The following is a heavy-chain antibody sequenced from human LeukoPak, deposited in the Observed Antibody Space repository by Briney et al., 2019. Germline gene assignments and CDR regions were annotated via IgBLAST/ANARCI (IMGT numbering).Heavy chain of an antibody. D-gene: IGHD6-19*01. CDR2: INHSGST. CDR1: GGSFSGYY. V-gene: IGHV4-34*01. CDR3: ARGRIAVAGAYLY. Sequence: SQTLSLTCAVYGGSFSGYYWSWIRQPPGKGLEWFGGINHSGSTNYNPSLKSRVTISVDTSKNQFSLKLSSVTAADTAVYYCARGRIAVAGAYLYWGQGTLVTVSS. J-gene: IGHJ4*02.